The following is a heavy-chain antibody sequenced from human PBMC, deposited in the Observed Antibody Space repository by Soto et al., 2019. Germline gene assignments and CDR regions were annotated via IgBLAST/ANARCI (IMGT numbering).Heavy chain of an antibody. D-gene: IGHD3-10*01. CDR1: GFTFSSYA. CDR2: LGGSGSDT. J-gene: IGHJ4*02. Sequence: EVQLLESGGDLVQPGGSLRLSCAASGFTFSSYAMSWVRQAPGKGLEWVSGLGGSGSDTYFADSVKGRFTISRDNSRNMLYLQMNSLRAEDTAIYYCAKEGWSRHYDFDFWGQGTLVTVSS. CDR3: AKEGWSRHYDFDF. V-gene: IGHV3-23*01.